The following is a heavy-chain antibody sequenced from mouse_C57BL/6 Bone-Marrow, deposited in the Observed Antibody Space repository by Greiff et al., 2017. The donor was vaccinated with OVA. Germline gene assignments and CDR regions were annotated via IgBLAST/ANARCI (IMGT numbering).Heavy chain of an antibody. Sequence: EVKLMESGGGLVQPGGSLKLSCAASGFTFSDYGMAWVRQAPRKGPEWVAFISNLAYSIYYADTVTGRFTISRENAKNTLYLEMSSLRSEDTAMYYCARITGTRYFDVWGTGTTVTVSS. CDR2: ISNLAYSI. CDR1: GFTFSDYG. CDR3: ARITGTRYFDV. J-gene: IGHJ1*03. D-gene: IGHD4-1*01. V-gene: IGHV5-15*01.